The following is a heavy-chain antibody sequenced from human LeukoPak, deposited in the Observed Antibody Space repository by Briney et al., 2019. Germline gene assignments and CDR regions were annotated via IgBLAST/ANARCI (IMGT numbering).Heavy chain of an antibody. CDR2: ISYDGSNK. V-gene: IGHV3-30-3*01. Sequence: GGSLRLSCAASGFIFSSFAMHWVRQAPAKGLEWVAFISYDGSNKHYADSVKGRFTISRDNSKNTLYLQMNNLRVEDTAVYYSYYYGMDVWGQGTTVTVSS. J-gene: IGHJ6*02. CDR3: YYYGMDV. CDR1: GFIFSSFA.